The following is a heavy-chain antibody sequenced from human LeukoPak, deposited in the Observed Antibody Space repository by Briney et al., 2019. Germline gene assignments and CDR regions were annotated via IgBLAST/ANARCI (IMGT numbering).Heavy chain of an antibody. J-gene: IGHJ4*02. D-gene: IGHD1-20*01. V-gene: IGHV3-53*01. Sequence: PGGSLRLSCVASGFSVSSNYMSWVRRAPGKGLEGVSPLYTDGTTYYARAVEGRSTISRDDSRNTIYLHMNSMRADDTAVYYCARGGVYYWNPRYWGQGTLVTVSS. CDR2: LYTDGTT. CDR1: GFSVSSNY. CDR3: ARGGVYYWNPRY.